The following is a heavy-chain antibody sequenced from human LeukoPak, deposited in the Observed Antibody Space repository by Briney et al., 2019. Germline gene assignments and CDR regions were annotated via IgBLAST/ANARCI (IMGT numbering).Heavy chain of an antibody. Sequence: PGGSLRLSSVASGFSVSNDYMSWVRQAPGKGLEWVSVIYTDGRTFYADSVRGRFSISRDNPKNTLYLQMNSLRVDDTAIYYCSRDRPYGGLNGFDYWGQGTLVTVTS. CDR2: IYTDGRT. CDR1: GFSVSNDY. V-gene: IGHV3-53*01. CDR3: SRDRPYGGLNGFDY. D-gene: IGHD4/OR15-4a*01. J-gene: IGHJ4*02.